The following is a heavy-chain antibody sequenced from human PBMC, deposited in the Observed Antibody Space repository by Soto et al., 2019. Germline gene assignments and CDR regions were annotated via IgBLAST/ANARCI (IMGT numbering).Heavy chain of an antibody. CDR2: ISGSGSST. CDR1: GFTFSSYA. J-gene: IGHJ2*01. V-gene: IGHV3-23*01. Sequence: GGSLTLSCAASGFTFSSYAILWVRHAPGTGLEWVSGISGSGSSTYYADSVKGRFTISRDNSKNTLYLQMNSLRAEDTAVYYCAKGFGDSGYGWSADWYFDLWGRGTLVTVSS. D-gene: IGHD5-12*01. CDR3: AKGFGDSGYGWSADWYFDL.